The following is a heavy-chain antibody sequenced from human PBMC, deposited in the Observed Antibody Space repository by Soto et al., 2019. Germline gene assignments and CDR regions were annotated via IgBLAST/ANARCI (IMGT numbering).Heavy chain of an antibody. D-gene: IGHD6-19*01. Sequence: GGSLRLSCAASGFTFSSYAMSWVRQAPGKGLEWVSAISGSGGSTYYADSVKGRFTISRDNSKNTLYLQMNSLRAEDTAVYYCAKSGEQWLRIYYFDYWGQGTLVTVSS. CDR3: AKSGEQWLRIYYFDY. CDR1: GFTFSSYA. V-gene: IGHV3-23*01. J-gene: IGHJ4*02. CDR2: ISGSGGST.